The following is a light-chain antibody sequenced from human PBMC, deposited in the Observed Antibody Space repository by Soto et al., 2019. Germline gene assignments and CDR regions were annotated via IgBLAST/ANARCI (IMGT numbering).Light chain of an antibody. CDR3: QQRSNWQYN. J-gene: IGKJ2*01. V-gene: IGKV3-11*01. CDR1: QSVSSY. CDR2: DAS. Sequence: EIALTQSPATLSLSPGERATLSCRASQSVSSYLAWYQQKPGQAPRLLIYDASNRATGIPARFSGSGSGTDFTLTISSLEPGDFAVYYCQQRSNWQYNFGQGTKRQIK.